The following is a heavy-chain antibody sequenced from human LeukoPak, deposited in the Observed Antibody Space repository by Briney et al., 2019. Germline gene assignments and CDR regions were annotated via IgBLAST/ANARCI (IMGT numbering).Heavy chain of an antibody. V-gene: IGHV3-23*01. Sequence: PGGSLRLSCAASGFTFSSYAMSWVRQAPGKGLEWVSAISGSGGSTYYADSAKGRFTISRDNSKNTLYLQMNSLRAEDTAVYYCAKVRGLAVAGNNRRNYFDYWGQGTLVTVSS. J-gene: IGHJ4*02. CDR1: GFTFSSYA. CDR3: AKVRGLAVAGNNRRNYFDY. D-gene: IGHD6-19*01. CDR2: ISGSGGST.